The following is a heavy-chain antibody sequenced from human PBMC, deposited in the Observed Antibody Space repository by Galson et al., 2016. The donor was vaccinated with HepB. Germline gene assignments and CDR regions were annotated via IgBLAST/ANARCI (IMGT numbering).Heavy chain of an antibody. J-gene: IGHJ1*01. CDR3: ARDTSTWDGLGTEYFHH. CDR2: TYYRSKWYN. Sequence: CAISGDSVSSNDAIWNWIRQSPSRGLEWLGRTYYRSKWYNHYAVSVKSRITINPDTSRNQISLQLNSVTPEDTAVYYCARDTSTWDGLGTEYFHHWGQGTLDTVS. CDR1: GDSVSSNDAI. V-gene: IGHV6-1*01. D-gene: IGHD2-2*01.